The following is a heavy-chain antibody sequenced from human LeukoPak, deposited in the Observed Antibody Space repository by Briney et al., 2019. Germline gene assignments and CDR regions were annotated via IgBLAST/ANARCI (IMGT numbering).Heavy chain of an antibody. CDR2: IFHGRNT. V-gene: IGHV4-38-2*02. CDR1: GYSITSGYY. CDR3: ARDPRFSPFDY. J-gene: IGHJ4*02. Sequence: SETLSLTCTVSGYSITSGYYWGWIRQPPGKGLEWIGSIFHGRNTYYNPSLKSRVTISIDTSKNQFSLMLTSVTAADTAVYYCARDPRFSPFDYWGQGTLVTVSS.